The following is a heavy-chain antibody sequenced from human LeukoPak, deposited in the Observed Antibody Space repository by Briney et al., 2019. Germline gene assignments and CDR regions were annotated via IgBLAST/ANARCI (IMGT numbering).Heavy chain of an antibody. CDR1: GGSISSSSYY. J-gene: IGHJ5*02. Sequence: SETLSLTCTVSGGSISSSSYYWGWIRQPPGKGLEWIGSIYYSGSTYYNPSLKSRVTISVDTSKNQFSLKLSSVTAGDTAVYYCARNRYYYGSGNYGVPNWFDPCGQGTLVTVSS. CDR3: ARNRYYYGSGNYGVPNWFDP. CDR2: IYYSGST. V-gene: IGHV4-39*07. D-gene: IGHD3-10*01.